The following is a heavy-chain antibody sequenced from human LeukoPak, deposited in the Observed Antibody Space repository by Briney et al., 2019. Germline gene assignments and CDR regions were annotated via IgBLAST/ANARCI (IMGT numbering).Heavy chain of an antibody. J-gene: IGHJ4*02. CDR3: ARNKHCGGDCYGFDF. CDR1: GGSISSYY. Sequence: PSETLSLTCTVSGGSISSYYWSWIRQPPGKGLEWIGYIYYSGSTNYNPSLKSRVTISVATSKNQFSLKLSSVTAADTAVHYCARNKHCGGDCYGFDFWGQGTLVTVSS. D-gene: IGHD2-21*02. V-gene: IGHV4-59*08. CDR2: IYYSGST.